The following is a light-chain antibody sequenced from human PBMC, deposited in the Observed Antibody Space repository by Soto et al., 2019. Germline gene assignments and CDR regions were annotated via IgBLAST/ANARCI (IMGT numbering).Light chain of an antibody. V-gene: IGKV3-20*01. CDR3: QQYGSSPT. J-gene: IGKJ1*01. Sequence: EIVLTQSPGTLSLSPGERVTLSCRASQSLSSGYLAWYQQKFGQAPRLLIYDASGRATGIPERFSGSGSGTDFTLTINRLEPEDFAVYYCQQYGSSPTFGPGTRWIS. CDR1: QSLSSGY. CDR2: DAS.